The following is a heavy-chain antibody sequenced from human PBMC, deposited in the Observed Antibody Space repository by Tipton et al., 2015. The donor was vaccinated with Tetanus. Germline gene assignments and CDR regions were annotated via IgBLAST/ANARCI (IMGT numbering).Heavy chain of an antibody. Sequence: TLSLTCTVSGGSITSGTYYWAWIRQPPGKGLEWIGNIYSYNGNTFYNPPLKSRVTISLDAAGNQFSVKMTSVTAADTAVYYCARQADNWFDPWGQGTLVAVSS. J-gene: IGHJ5*02. CDR2: IYSYNGNT. CDR3: ARQADNWFDP. V-gene: IGHV4-39*01. CDR1: GGSITSGTYY.